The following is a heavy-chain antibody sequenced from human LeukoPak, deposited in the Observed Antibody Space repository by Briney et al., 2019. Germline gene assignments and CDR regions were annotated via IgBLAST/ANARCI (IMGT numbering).Heavy chain of an antibody. J-gene: IGHJ4*02. D-gene: IGHD6-19*01. V-gene: IGHV4-59*01. CDR1: GGSINNYY. CDR2: IYYSGST. Sequence: PSETLSLTCTVSGGSINNYYWSWIRQSPWKGLEWIGYIYYSGSTNYNPSLKSRVTISLDTSKNQFSLKLSSVTAADTAVYYCARDYRGWYYFDYWGQGTLVTVSS. CDR3: ARDYRGWYYFDY.